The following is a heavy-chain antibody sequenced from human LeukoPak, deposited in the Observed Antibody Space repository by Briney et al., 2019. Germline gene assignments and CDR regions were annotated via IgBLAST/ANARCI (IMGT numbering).Heavy chain of an antibody. Sequence: PSHSLSLTCTLSGGSISSGDYYWSWIREPPGKGLEWFGDIYYSGSTYYNPSLKSRVTISVDTSKSQFSLKLSSVTAADTAVYYCARESGDYWGQGTLVTVSS. CDR3: ARESGDY. J-gene: IGHJ4*02. V-gene: IGHV4-30-4*01. CDR2: IYYSGST. D-gene: IGHD1-26*01. CDR1: GGSISSGDYY.